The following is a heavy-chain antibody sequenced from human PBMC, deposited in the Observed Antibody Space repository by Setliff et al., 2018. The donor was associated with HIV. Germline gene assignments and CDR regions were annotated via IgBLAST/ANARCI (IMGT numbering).Heavy chain of an antibody. Sequence: PSETLSLTCTVSGGSISSGGYYWSWIRQHPGKGLEWIGYIYYSGSTYYNPSLKSRVTISVDTSKNQFSLKLSSVTAADTAVYYCARAPHLVWLGTGDAFDIWGQGTMVTVSS. CDR2: IYYSGST. V-gene: IGHV4-31*03. J-gene: IGHJ3*02. CDR1: GGSISSGGYY. CDR3: ARAPHLVWLGTGDAFDI. D-gene: IGHD3-3*01.